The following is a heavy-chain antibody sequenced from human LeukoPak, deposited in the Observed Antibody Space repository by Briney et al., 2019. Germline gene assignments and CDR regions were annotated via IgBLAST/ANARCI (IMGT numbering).Heavy chain of an antibody. CDR3: ARVDSSSWYRPYYYYYYMDV. J-gene: IGHJ6*03. Sequence: PSETLSLTCTVSGYSINNGYYWDCIRQPPGKGLEWIGIMYHCVSTSYSPSLKSRVTISVDTSKNQFSLKLSSVTAADTAVHYCARVDSSSWYRPYYYYYYMDVWGKGTTVTVSS. V-gene: IGHV4-38-2*02. CDR1: GYSINNGYY. CDR2: MYHCVST. D-gene: IGHD6-13*01.